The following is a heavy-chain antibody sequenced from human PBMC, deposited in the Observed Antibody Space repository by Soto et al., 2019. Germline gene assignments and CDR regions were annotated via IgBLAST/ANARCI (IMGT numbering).Heavy chain of an antibody. D-gene: IGHD6-19*01. Sequence: SETLSLTCTVSGGSISSYYWSWIRQPPGKGLEWIGYIYYSGSTNYNPSLKSRVTISVDTSKNQFSLKLSSVTAADTAVYYCARVSSSGWQGYYYYMDVWGKGTTVTVSS. J-gene: IGHJ6*03. CDR1: GGSISSYY. V-gene: IGHV4-59*01. CDR3: ARVSSSGWQGYYYYMDV. CDR2: IYYSGST.